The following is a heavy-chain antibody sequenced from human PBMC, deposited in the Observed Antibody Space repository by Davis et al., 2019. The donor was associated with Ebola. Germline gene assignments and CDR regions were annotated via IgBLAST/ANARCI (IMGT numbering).Heavy chain of an antibody. D-gene: IGHD3-22*01. CDR2: IYHSGST. Sequence: SETLSLTCAVSGGSISSGGYSWSWIRQPPGKGLEWIGYIYHSGSTYCHPSLKSRVTISVDRSKNQFSLKLSSVTAADTAVYYCARGDSSDGMDVWGKGTTVTVSS. V-gene: IGHV4-30-2*01. J-gene: IGHJ6*04. CDR1: GGSISSGGYS. CDR3: ARGDSSDGMDV.